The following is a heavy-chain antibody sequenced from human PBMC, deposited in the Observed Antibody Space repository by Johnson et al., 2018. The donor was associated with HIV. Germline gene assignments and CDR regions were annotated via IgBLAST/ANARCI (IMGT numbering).Heavy chain of an antibody. CDR3: ARSAAAWVGGMAFDI. Sequence: EVQLVESGGGLIQPGGSLRLSCAASGFTVSSIYMNWVRQAPGKGLEWVSVIYSGGNTYYADSVKGRFTISRDNSKNTLYLQMNSLRAEDTAVYYCARSAAAWVGGMAFDIWGQGTMVTVSS. D-gene: IGHD6-13*01. CDR1: GFTVSSIY. V-gene: IGHV3-66*03. CDR2: IYSGGNT. J-gene: IGHJ3*02.